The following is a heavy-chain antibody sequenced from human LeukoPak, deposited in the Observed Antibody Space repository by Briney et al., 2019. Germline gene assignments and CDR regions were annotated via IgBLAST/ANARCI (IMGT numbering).Heavy chain of an antibody. CDR3: ARDRSGYGNYFDF. J-gene: IGHJ4*02. CDR1: GGTFSSYA. Sequence: ASVKVSCKASGGTFSSYAISWVRQAPGQGLEWMGGIIPIFGTANYAQKFQGRVTITADKSTSTAYMELSSLRSEDTAVYYCARDRSGYGNYFDFWGQGTLVTVSS. V-gene: IGHV1-69*06. D-gene: IGHD5-18*01. CDR2: IIPIFGTA.